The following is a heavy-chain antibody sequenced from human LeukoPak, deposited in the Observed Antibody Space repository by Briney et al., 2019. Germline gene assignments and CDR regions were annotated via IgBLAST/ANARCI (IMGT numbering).Heavy chain of an antibody. D-gene: IGHD2-21*02. V-gene: IGHV3-30*02. Sequence: GGSLRLSCAASGFTFSNYGMHWVRQAPGKGLEWVAFIRYDGNNKYYGDSVKGRFTISRDNPKNTLYLQMNSLRAEDTAVYYCATVHCGGDCYYHLYYFDQWGQGTLVTVSS. J-gene: IGHJ4*02. CDR3: ATVHCGGDCYYHLYYFDQ. CDR2: IRYDGNNK. CDR1: GFTFSNYG.